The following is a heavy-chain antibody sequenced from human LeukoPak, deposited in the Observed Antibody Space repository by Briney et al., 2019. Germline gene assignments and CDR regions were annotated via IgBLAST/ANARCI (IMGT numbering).Heavy chain of an antibody. CDR1: GYTFTNYG. CDR2: INTDRGNT. CDR3: ARDAYCSGSSCYHCFDP. V-gene: IGHV1-18*01. D-gene: IGHD2-15*01. J-gene: IGHJ5*02. Sequence: ASVKVSFKASGYTFTNYGISWVRQAPGQGLEWMGWINTDRGNTNYSQKFQGRVTMTTETSTSTVYMELKSLRSDDTAVYYCARDAYCSGSSCYHCFDPWGQGTLVAVSS.